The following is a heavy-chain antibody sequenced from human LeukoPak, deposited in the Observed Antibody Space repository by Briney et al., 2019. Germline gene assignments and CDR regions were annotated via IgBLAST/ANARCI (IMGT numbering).Heavy chain of an antibody. V-gene: IGHV3-21*01. CDR2: ISSSSSYI. CDR1: GFTFSSYS. Sequence: GGSLRLSCAASGFTFSSYSMNWVRQAPGKGLEWVSSISSSSSYIYYADSVKGRFTISRDNAKNSLYLQMNSLRAEDTAVYYCARDYYNDSSGYHAFDIWGQGTMVTVSS. D-gene: IGHD3-22*01. J-gene: IGHJ3*02. CDR3: ARDYYNDSSGYHAFDI.